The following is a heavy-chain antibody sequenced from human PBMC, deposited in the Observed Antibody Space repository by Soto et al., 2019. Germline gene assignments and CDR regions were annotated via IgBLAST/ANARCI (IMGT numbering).Heavy chain of an antibody. CDR1: GGSISRSSYF. V-gene: IGHV4-39*01. Sequence: SETLSLPWTVSGGSISRSSYFWGWIRLHTGKGLEWIGSIYYSGSTYYNPSLKSRVTISVDTSKNQFSLKLSSVTAADTAVYYCARILQGLLWFGELLDGMYVWGQGTTVTVSS. D-gene: IGHD3-10*01. CDR2: IYYSGST. J-gene: IGHJ6*02. CDR3: ARILQGLLWFGELLDGMYV.